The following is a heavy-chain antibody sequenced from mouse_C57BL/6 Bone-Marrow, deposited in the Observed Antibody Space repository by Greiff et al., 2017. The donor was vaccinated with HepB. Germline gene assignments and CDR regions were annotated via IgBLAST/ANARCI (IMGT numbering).Heavy chain of an antibody. D-gene: IGHD2-4*01. CDR3: ASGDYDEDAGWFAY. Sequence: QVQLQQPGAELVKPGASVKMSCKASGYTFTSYWITWVKQRPGQGLEWIGDIYPGSGSTNYNEKFKSKATLTVDTSSSTAYMQLSSLTSEDSAVYYWASGDYDEDAGWFAYWGQGTLVTVSA. CDR2: IYPGSGST. V-gene: IGHV1-55*01. J-gene: IGHJ3*01. CDR1: GYTFTSYW.